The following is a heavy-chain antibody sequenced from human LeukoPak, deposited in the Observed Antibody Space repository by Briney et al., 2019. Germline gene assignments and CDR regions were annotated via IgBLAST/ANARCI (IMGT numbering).Heavy chain of an antibody. CDR1: GGTFSSYA. D-gene: IGHD2-2*01. CDR3: ARDVVPAAIDAFDI. Sequence: SVKVSCKASGGTFSSYAISWVRQAPGQGLERMGGIIPIFGTANYAQKFQGRVTITADESTSTAYMELSSLRSEDTAVYYCARDVVPAAIDAFDIWGQGTMVTVSS. V-gene: IGHV1-69*13. CDR2: IIPIFGTA. J-gene: IGHJ3*02.